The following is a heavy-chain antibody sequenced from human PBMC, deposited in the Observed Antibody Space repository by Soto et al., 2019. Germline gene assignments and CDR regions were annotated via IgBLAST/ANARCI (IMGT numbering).Heavy chain of an antibody. Sequence: EVQLVESGGGLVKPGESLRLSCATSGFTFSNAWMSWVRQAPGKGLEWVGRIKSRTDSVTTDYAAPVKGRFTISRDDSKNTLYLQMNGLKTEDTAVYYCTTCGLRWGFDYWGQGTLVTVSS. CDR3: TTCGLRWGFDY. D-gene: IGHD4-17*01. V-gene: IGHV3-15*01. CDR1: GFTFSNAW. CDR2: IKSRTDSVTT. J-gene: IGHJ4*02.